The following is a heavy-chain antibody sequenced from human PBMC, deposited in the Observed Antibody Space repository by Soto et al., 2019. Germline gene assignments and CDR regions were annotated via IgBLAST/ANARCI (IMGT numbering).Heavy chain of an antibody. J-gene: IGHJ6*02. CDR3: AKDRARVTTPHYYYYYGMDV. Sequence: PGGSLRLSCAASGFTFSSYGMHWVRQAPGKGLEWVAVISYDGSNKYYADSVKGRFTISRDNSKNTLYLQMNSLRAEDTAVYYCAKDRARVTTPHYYYYYGMDVWGQGTTVTVSS. D-gene: IGHD4-17*01. V-gene: IGHV3-30*18. CDR1: GFTFSSYG. CDR2: ISYDGSNK.